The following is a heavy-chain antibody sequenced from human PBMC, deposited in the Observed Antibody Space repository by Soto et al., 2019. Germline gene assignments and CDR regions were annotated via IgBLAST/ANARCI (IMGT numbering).Heavy chain of an antibody. CDR2: MNPNSGNT. CDR1: GYTFTSYD. J-gene: IGHJ6*03. CDR3: ARVYAYYDFWSGSRDCTSYYYYYMDV. V-gene: IGHV1-8*01. Sequence: ASVKVSCKASGYTFTSYDINWVRQATGQGLEWMGWMNPNSGNTGYAQKFQGRVTMTRNTSISTAYMELSSLRSEDTAVYYCARVYAYYDFWSGSRDCTSYYYYYMDVWGKGTTVTVSS. D-gene: IGHD3-3*01.